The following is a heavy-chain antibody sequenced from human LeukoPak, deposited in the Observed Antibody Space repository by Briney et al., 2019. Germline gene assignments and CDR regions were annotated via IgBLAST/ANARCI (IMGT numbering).Heavy chain of an antibody. CDR2: IRYDGSNK. D-gene: IGHD5-24*01. CDR3: ARVSRWLQFFDY. V-gene: IGHV3-30*02. Sequence: GGSLRLSCAASGFTFSSYGMHWVRQAPGKGLEWVAFIRYDGSNKYYADSVKGRFTIPRDNSKNTLYLQMNSLRAEDTAVYYCARVSRWLQFFDYWGQGIPVTVSS. J-gene: IGHJ4*02. CDR1: GFTFSSYG.